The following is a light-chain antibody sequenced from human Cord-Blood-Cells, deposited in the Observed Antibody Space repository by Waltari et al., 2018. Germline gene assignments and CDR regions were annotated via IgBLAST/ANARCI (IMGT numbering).Light chain of an antibody. J-gene: IGKJ2*01. V-gene: IGKV3-15*01. CDR1: QSVRSN. CDR2: CAS. Sequence: EIVMTQSPATLSVSPGERGTLSCRASQSVRSNLAWYQQKPGQAPRLLIYCASTRATGIPARFSGSVSGTEFTLTISSLQSEDFAVYYCQQYNNWPYTFGQGTKLEIK. CDR3: QQYNNWPYT.